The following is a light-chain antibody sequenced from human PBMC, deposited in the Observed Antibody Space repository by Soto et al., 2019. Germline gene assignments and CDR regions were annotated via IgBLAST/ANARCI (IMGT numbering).Light chain of an antibody. CDR2: EGT. CDR3: FSFAFSSTCV. V-gene: IGLV2-23*01. CDR1: SSDVGSYDL. J-gene: IGLJ2*01. Sequence: QSALTQPASVSGSPGQSITISCTGTSSDVGSYDLVSWYQQYPGKAPRLMIYEGTKRPSGVSNRFSGSKSGNTASLIISGLQAEDEAGYYCFSFAFSSTCVFGGGTKLTVL.